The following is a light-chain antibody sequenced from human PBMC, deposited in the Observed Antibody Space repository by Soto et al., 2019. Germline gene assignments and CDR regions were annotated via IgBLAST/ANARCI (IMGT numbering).Light chain of an antibody. CDR3: QQSYSSPGT. J-gene: IGKJ1*01. Sequence: IQMTQSPSSLSASVGDRVTITCRASQTIDKYLNWYQHIPGRAPKLLIYGASSLQSGVPTRFSGSGGRTYFSLAISSLQHEDFVTYYFQQSYSSPGTFGRGTRGE. V-gene: IGKV1-39*01. CDR1: QTIDKY. CDR2: GAS.